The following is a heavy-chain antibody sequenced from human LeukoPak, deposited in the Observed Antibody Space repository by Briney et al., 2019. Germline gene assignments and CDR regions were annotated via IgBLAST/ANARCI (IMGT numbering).Heavy chain of an antibody. V-gene: IGHV3-30*18. CDR1: GFTFSSYG. CDR2: ISYDGSNK. D-gene: IGHD3-9*01. J-gene: IGHJ4*02. CDR3: AKAFYDILTGFPN. Sequence: GGSLRLSCAASGFTFSSYGMHWVRQAPGKGLKWVAVISYDGSNKYYADSVKGRFTISRDNSKNTLYLQMNSLRAEDTAVYYCAKAFYDILTGFPNWGQGTLVTVSS.